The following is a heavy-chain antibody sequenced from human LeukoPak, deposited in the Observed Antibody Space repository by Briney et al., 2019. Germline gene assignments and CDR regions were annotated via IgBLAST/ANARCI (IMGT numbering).Heavy chain of an antibody. J-gene: IGHJ4*02. CDR2: IYGGGST. V-gene: IGHV3-66*01. D-gene: IGHD6-13*01. CDR3: ARTGYSSSWYVGFDY. Sequence: GGSLRLSCAASGFTVSSNYMSWVRQAPGKGLEWVSVIYGGGSTYYADSVKGRFTISRDNSKNTLYLQMNSLRAEDTAVYYCARTGYSSSWYVGFDYWGQGTLVTVSS. CDR1: GFTVSSNY.